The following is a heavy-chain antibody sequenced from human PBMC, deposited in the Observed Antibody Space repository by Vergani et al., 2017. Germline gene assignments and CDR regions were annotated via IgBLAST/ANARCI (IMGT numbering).Heavy chain of an antibody. CDR2: ISYDGTQK. V-gene: IGHV3-30*03. Sequence: QVHLVESGGGVVQPGRSLRLSCVVSGFTSSYYGMHWVRQAPGKGLEWVAVISYDGTQKYYADYVKGLFTISRDNSKSTLYLQMNSLRTEDTAVYYCATKSCGTPGCQIGYFREWGQGTLVTVSS. CDR3: ATKSCGTPGCQIGYFRE. J-gene: IGHJ1*01. CDR1: GFTSSYYG. D-gene: IGHD1-1*01.